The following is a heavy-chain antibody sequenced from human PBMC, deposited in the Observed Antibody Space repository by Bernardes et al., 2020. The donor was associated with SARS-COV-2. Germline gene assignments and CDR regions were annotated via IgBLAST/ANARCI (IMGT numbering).Heavy chain of an antibody. D-gene: IGHD5-18*01. CDR1: GFTFSSYE. Sequence: GGSLRLSCAASGFTFSSYEMNWVRQAPGKGLEWVSYISSSGSTIYYADSVKGRFTISRDNAKNSLYLQMNSLRAEDTAVYYCARVRAWIQLWPKTQYGMDVWGQGTTVTVSS. V-gene: IGHV3-48*03. CDR2: ISSSGSTI. CDR3: ARVRAWIQLWPKTQYGMDV. J-gene: IGHJ6*02.